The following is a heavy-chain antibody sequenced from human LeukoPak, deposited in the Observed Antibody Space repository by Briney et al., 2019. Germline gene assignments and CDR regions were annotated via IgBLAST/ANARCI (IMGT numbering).Heavy chain of an antibody. J-gene: IGHJ4*02. V-gene: IGHV3-23*01. CDR3: ARGYASGTYYSDY. D-gene: IGHD3-10*01. Sequence: GGSLRLSCAASGFTFSDYAMSWVRQAPGKGLEWASAISGSGGNTYYADSVRGRFTISRDKSKNTLFLQMNSLRAEDTAVYYCARGYASGTYYSDYWGQGTLVTVSS. CDR2: ISGSGGNT. CDR1: GFTFSDYA.